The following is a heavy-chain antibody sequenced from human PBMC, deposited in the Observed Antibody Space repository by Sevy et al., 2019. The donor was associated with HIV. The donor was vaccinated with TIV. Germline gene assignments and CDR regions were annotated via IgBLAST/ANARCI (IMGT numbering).Heavy chain of an antibody. Sequence: GGSLRLSCAASGLTFTDAWMAWVRQAPGKGLEWVGRIRSNTDGGTTEYAAPLKGRFTISRGDSKNTMYLQMNILKSADTAVYYCTTDREYSDFKGGFDYWGRGTLVTVSS. CDR3: TTDREYSDFKGGFDY. V-gene: IGHV3-15*01. CDR1: GLTFTDAW. J-gene: IGHJ4*02. CDR2: IRSNTDGGTT. D-gene: IGHD4-17*01.